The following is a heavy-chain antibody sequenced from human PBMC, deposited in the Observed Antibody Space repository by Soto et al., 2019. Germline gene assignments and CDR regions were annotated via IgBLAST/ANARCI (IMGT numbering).Heavy chain of an antibody. CDR1: VYTITSDV. V-gene: IGHV1-18*01. J-gene: IGHJ4*02. CDR2: ISAYNGNT. Sequence: GAXVKGSCKASVYTITSDVIGRVRQAPGQGLEWMGWISAYNGNTNYAQKLQGRVTMTTDTSTSTAYMELRSLRSDDTAVYYCARLGVVPDFDYWGQGPLVTVSS. D-gene: IGHD2-2*01. CDR3: ARLGVVPDFDY.